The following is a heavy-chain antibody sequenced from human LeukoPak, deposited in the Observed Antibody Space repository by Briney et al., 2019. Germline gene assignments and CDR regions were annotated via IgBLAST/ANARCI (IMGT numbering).Heavy chain of an antibody. Sequence: GSLRLSCAASGFTFSSYSMNWVRQPPGKGLEWIGSIYLSGSTYYNPSLKSRVTISVDMSKNQFSLKLSSVTAADTAVYYCASAAGNLRFFDYWGQGTLVTVSS. D-gene: IGHD6-25*01. CDR3: ASAAGNLRFFDY. CDR1: GFTFSSYS. CDR2: IYLSGST. V-gene: IGHV4-38-2*01. J-gene: IGHJ4*02.